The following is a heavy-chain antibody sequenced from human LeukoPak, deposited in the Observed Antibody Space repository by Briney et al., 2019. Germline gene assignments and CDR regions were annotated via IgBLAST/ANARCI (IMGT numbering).Heavy chain of an antibody. Sequence: SETLSLTCTVSGGSISSYYWSWIRQPPGKGLEWIGYIYYSGSTNYNPSLKSRVTISVDTSKNQFSLKLSSVTAADTAVYYCARSSGWYPWYFDYWGQGTLVTVSS. V-gene: IGHV4-59*08. CDR2: IYYSGST. J-gene: IGHJ4*02. D-gene: IGHD6-19*01. CDR1: GGSISSYY. CDR3: ARSSGWYPWYFDY.